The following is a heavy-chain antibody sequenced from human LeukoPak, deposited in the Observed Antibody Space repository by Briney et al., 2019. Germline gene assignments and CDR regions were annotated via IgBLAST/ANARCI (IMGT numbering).Heavy chain of an antibody. CDR2: IIPIFGTA. D-gene: IGHD6-13*01. V-gene: IGHV1-69*05. Sequence: ASVKVSCKASGYTFTSYYMHWVRQAPGQGLEWMGRIIPIFGTANYAQKFQGRVTITTDESTSTAYMELSSLRSEDTAVYYCARMPLPAGTIEDYWGQGTLVTVSS. CDR1: GYTFTSYY. J-gene: IGHJ4*02. CDR3: ARMPLPAGTIEDY.